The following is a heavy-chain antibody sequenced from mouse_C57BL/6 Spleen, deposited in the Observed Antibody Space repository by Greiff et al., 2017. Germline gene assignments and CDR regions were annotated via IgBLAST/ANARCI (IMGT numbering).Heavy chain of an antibody. Sequence: EVQGVESGGGLVKPGGSLKLSCAASGFTFSSYAMSWVRQTPEKRLEWVATISDGGSYTYYPDNVKGRFTISRDNAKNNLYLQMSHLKSEDTAMYYCARAGDYGFDYWGQGTTLTVSS. D-gene: IGHD2-4*01. J-gene: IGHJ2*01. V-gene: IGHV5-4*01. CDR2: ISDGGSYT. CDR1: GFTFSSYA. CDR3: ARAGDYGFDY.